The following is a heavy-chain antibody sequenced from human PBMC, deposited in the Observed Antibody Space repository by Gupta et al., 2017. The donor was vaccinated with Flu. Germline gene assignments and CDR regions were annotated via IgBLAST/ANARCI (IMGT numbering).Heavy chain of an antibody. CDR3: VRGPPPYGIEGPTMIY. D-gene: IGHD3-22*01. V-gene: IGHV3-21*01. J-gene: IGHJ4*02. CDR2: ISGSSGYI. CDR1: GFTYTTFT. Sequence: EVQLVESGGGLVKPGGSLRLSCTASGFTYTTFTMNWVRHVPGKGLEWISSISGSSGYIKYADSVRGRFSISRDNAENSVYLQMNSLGAEDSAVYYCVRGPPPYGIEGPTMIYWGRGTPVTVSS.